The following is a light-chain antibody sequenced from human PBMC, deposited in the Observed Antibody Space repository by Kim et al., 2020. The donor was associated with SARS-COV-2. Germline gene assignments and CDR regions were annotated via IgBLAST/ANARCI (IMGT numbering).Light chain of an antibody. J-gene: IGKJ1*01. CDR2: GAS. Sequence: LAPGQRATPSCRTSQSVSTYLAWYQQRPGQAPRLLIFGASSRATGIPDRFSGSGSGTDFTLTISRLEPEDLAVYYCQQYDSSPRTFGQGTKVDIK. V-gene: IGKV3-20*01. CDR3: QQYDSSPRT. CDR1: QSVSTY.